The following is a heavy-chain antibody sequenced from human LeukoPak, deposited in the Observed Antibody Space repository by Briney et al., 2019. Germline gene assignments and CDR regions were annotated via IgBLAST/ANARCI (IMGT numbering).Heavy chain of an antibody. Sequence: GGSLRLSCAASGFTFDDYAMHWVRQAPGNGLEWVSGVSWNNGSIGYADSVKGRFTISRDNAKNSLYLQMNSLRAEDMALYYCAKDKGSSWYPYDAFDIWGQGTMVTVSS. CDR3: AKDKGSSWYPYDAFDI. V-gene: IGHV3-9*03. D-gene: IGHD6-13*01. CDR1: GFTFDDYA. CDR2: VSWNNGSI. J-gene: IGHJ3*02.